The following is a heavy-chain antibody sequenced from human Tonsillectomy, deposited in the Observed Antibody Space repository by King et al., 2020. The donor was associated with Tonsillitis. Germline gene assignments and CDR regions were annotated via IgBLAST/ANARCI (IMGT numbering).Heavy chain of an antibody. J-gene: IGHJ3*02. CDR3: TGDRAPYDFWSNAFDI. V-gene: IGHV3-49*04. CDR1: GFTFGDYT. Sequence: VQLVQSGGGLVQPGRSLRLSCTASGFTFGDYTMNWVRQAPGKVLGWVGFSRSKGFGGTTEYAASVKGRFTISRDDSKSIAYLQMNSMKTEDTAVYYCTGDRAPYDFWSNAFDIWGQGAMVTVSS. D-gene: IGHD3-3*01. CDR2: SRSKGFGGTT.